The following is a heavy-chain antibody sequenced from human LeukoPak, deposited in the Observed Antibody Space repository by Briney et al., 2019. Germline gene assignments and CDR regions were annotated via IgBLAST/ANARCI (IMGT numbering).Heavy chain of an antibody. CDR2: ISAYNGNT. D-gene: IGHD5-18*01. J-gene: IGHJ4*02. Sequence: ASVKVSCKASGYTFTSYGISWVRPAPGQGLGWMGWISAYNGNTNYAQKLQGRVTMTTDTSTSTAYMELRSLRSDDTAIYYCARQVDTAMALPDYWGQGTLVTVSS. CDR1: GYTFTSYG. V-gene: IGHV1-18*01. CDR3: ARQVDTAMALPDY.